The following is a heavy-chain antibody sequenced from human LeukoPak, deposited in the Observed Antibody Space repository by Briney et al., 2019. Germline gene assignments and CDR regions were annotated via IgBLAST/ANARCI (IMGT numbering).Heavy chain of an antibody. CDR3: ARGTVTGGSYFDFDY. Sequence: PSETLSLTCTVSGGSISSYYWSWIRQPPGKGLEWIGYIYYSGSTNYNPSLKSRVTISVDTSKNQFSLKPSSVTAADTAVYYCARGTVTGGSYFDFDYWGQGTLVTVSS. D-gene: IGHD1-26*01. V-gene: IGHV4-59*01. CDR2: IYYSGST. CDR1: GGSISSYY. J-gene: IGHJ4*02.